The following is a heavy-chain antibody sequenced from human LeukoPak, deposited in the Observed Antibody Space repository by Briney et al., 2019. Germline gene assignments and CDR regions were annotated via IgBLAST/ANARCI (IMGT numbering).Heavy chain of an antibody. D-gene: IGHD2-15*01. V-gene: IGHV1-46*01. J-gene: IGHJ5*02. CDR1: GYTFTSYY. Sequence: ASVKVSCKVSGYTFTSYYMHWVRQAPGQGLEWMGIINPSGGSTSYAQKFQGRVTMTRDTSTSTVYMELSSLRSEDTAVYYCARDPSPYCSGGSCYSRWFDPWGQGTLVTVSS. CDR2: INPSGGST. CDR3: ARDPSPYCSGGSCYSRWFDP.